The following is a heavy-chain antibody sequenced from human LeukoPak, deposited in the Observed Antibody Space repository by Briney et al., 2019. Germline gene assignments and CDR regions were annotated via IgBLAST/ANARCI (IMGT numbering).Heavy chain of an antibody. Sequence: SETLSLTCTVSGGSISSSSYYWGWIRQPPGKGLEWIGSVYYSGSTSYNPSLKSRVTISVDTSKNQFSLKLSSVTAADTAVYYCARGVPGDYVSFFDYWGQGTLVTVSS. V-gene: IGHV4-39*07. CDR3: ARGVPGDYVSFFDY. D-gene: IGHD4-17*01. CDR2: VYYSGST. J-gene: IGHJ4*02. CDR1: GGSISSSSYY.